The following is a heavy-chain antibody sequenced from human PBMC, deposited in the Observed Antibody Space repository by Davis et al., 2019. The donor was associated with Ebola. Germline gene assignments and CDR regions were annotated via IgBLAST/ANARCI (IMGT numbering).Heavy chain of an antibody. V-gene: IGHV3-30-3*01. Sequence: PGESLRLSCAASGFTFSSYAMHWVRQAPGKGLEWVALISYDGSNKHYADSMKGRFTISRDNSKNTLYLQVNSLRAEDTAIYYCARTPVAVGYYYAPDYWGQGTLVTVSS. CDR3: ARTPVAVGYYYAPDY. J-gene: IGHJ4*02. D-gene: IGHD3-10*01. CDR1: GFTFSSYA. CDR2: ISYDGSNK.